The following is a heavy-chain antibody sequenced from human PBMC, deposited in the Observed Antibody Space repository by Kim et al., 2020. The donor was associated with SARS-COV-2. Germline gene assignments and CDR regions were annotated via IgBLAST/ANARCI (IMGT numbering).Heavy chain of an antibody. Sequence: ASVKVSCKASGYTFTGYYMHWVRQAPGQGLEWMGWINPNSGSTHYAQKFQGRVTMTRDTSFSTAYMELSRLRSDDTAVYYCARPYYDFWSGSLSDYYYYMDVWGKGTTVTVSS. J-gene: IGHJ6*03. CDR3: ARPYYDFWSGSLSDYYYYMDV. CDR2: INPNSGST. D-gene: IGHD3-3*01. V-gene: IGHV1-2*02. CDR1: GYTFTGYY.